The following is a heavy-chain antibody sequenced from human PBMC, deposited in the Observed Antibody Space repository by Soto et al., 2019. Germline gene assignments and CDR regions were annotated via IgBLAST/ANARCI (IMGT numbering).Heavy chain of an antibody. Sequence: QVQLVQSGADVKKPGSSVKVSCKASGATFSSSTFTWVRQAPGQGLEWMGRIIPMFGITNSAQKFQGRLGITADDTRKTVFMLMSSSRSTAESTAALGCVVKDY. V-gene: IGHV1-69*02. CDR2: IIPMFGIT. CDR3: GCVVKDY. CDR1: GATFSSST. J-gene: IGHJ4*01. D-gene: IGHD1-26*01.